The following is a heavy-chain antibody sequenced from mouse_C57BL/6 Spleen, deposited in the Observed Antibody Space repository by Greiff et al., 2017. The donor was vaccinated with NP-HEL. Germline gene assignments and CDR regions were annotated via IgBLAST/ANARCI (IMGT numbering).Heavy chain of an antibody. CDR3: ARRQQTGTGYAMDY. J-gene: IGHJ4*01. CDR1: GFTFSSYG. CDR2: ISSGGSYT. V-gene: IGHV5-6*02. D-gene: IGHD4-1*01. Sequence: EVKVVESGGDLVKPGGSLKLSCAASGFTFSSYGMSWVRQTPDKRLEWVATISSGGSYTYYPDSVKGRFTISRDNAKNTLYLQMSSLKSEDTAMYYCARRQQTGTGYAMDYWGQGTSVTVSS.